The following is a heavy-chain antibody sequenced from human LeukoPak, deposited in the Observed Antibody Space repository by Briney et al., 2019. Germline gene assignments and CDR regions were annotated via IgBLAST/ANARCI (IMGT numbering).Heavy chain of an antibody. J-gene: IGHJ4*02. D-gene: IGHD4-17*01. CDR2: FSFSGGAT. CDR1: GFTFSSYG. Sequence: GGSLRLSCAASGFTFSSYGMSWVRQAPGKGLEWVSSFSFSGGATYYADSVRGRFTISRDNSRSTLYLQMNSLRAEDTAVYYCSKKGQNEDYGKPDWGQGTLVTVSS. V-gene: IGHV3-23*01. CDR3: SKKGQNEDYGKPD.